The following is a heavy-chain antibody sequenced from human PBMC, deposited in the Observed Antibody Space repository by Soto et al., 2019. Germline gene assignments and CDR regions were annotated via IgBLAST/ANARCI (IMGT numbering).Heavy chain of an antibody. Sequence: ASVKVSCKASGYTFTSYYMHWVRQAPGQGLEWMGWINPNSGGTNYAQKFQGWVTMTRDTSISTAYMELSSLRSEDTAVYYCAADPSGWDPKRFDYWGQGTLVTVSS. D-gene: IGHD3-22*01. CDR1: GYTFTSYY. CDR2: INPNSGGT. CDR3: AADPSGWDPKRFDY. V-gene: IGHV1-2*04. J-gene: IGHJ4*02.